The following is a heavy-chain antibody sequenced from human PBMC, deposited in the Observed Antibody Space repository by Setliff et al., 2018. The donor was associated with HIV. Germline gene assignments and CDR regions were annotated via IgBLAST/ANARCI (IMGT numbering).Heavy chain of an antibody. V-gene: IGHV1-2*06. CDR2: IDPNSGGT. D-gene: IGHD3-22*01. J-gene: IGHJ3*02. CDR3: ASPFGASVSGGYEYEAFAI. Sequence: ASVKVSCKASGYSFTGHYIHWVRQAPGQGLEWLGRIDPNSGGTKYAQKFQGRVTMTRDTSITTAYMELSRLRSDDTAVYYCASPFGASVSGGYEYEAFAIWGQGTMVTVSS. CDR1: GYSFTGHY.